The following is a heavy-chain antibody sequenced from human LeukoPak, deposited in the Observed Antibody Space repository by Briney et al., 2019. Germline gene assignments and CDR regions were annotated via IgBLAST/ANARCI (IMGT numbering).Heavy chain of an antibody. CDR2: INHSGST. J-gene: IGHJ4*02. V-gene: IGHV4-34*01. CDR1: GGSFSGYY. D-gene: IGHD2-2*02. CDR3: ARYPRRRPTNKYCSSTSCYRGRYYFDY. Sequence: PSETLSLTCAVYGGSFSGYYWSWIRQPPGKGLEWIGEINHSGSTNYNPSLKSRVTISIDTSKNQFSLKLSSVTAADTAVYYCARYPRRRPTNKYCSSTSCYRGRYYFDYWGQGTLVTVSS.